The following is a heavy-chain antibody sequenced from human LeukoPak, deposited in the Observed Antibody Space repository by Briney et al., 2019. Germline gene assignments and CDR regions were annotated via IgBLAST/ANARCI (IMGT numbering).Heavy chain of an antibody. D-gene: IGHD6-19*01. J-gene: IGHJ4*02. CDR1: GGSISGKY. V-gene: IGHV4-59*01. Sequence: PSETLSLTCTVSGGSISGKYWSWIRQTPGKGLEWVGYIYYSGTTKYNPSLKSRVTISVDTSKNQFSLKVRSVTTADTAVYYCARGYSSGWYRFDYWGQGTLVTVSS. CDR2: IYYSGTT. CDR3: ARGYSSGWYRFDY.